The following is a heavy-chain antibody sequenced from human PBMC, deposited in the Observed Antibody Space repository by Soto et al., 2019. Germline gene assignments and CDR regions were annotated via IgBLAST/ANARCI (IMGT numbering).Heavy chain of an antibody. Sequence: QVQLVQSGAEVKKPGSSVKVSCKDSGGTFSSYAISWVRQAPGHGLEWMGGIIPIFGAAYYAQKYQGRVTITADESTSTAYMELSNLSSEDTAVDYCARTGGIAAASPLGWYFDLWGRGTLVTVSS. V-gene: IGHV1-69*12. CDR1: GGTFSSYA. CDR3: ARTGGIAAASPLGWYFDL. J-gene: IGHJ2*01. D-gene: IGHD6-13*01. CDR2: IIPIFGAA.